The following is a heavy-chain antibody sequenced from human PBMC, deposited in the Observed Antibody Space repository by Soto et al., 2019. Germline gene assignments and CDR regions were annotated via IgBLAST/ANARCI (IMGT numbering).Heavy chain of an antibody. D-gene: IGHD6-19*01. CDR2: ISHSVST. CDR3: AMEHPEMAVFDY. J-gene: IGHJ4*01. V-gene: IGHV4-30-2*05. Sequence: SVTLCLTCAVSAGSISRGGYPWRWLRQPPGKGLEWIWYISHSVSTYYNPSLKSRVTISVDPSKNQFSLKLSSVTAADPAVYSCAMEHPEMAVFDYWGPGSLVAAST. CDR1: AGSISRGGYP.